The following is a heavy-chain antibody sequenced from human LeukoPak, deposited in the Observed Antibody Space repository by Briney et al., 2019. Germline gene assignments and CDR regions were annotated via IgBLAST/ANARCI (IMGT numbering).Heavy chain of an antibody. V-gene: IGHV4-59*12. J-gene: IGHJ4*02. CDR1: GGSISSYY. CDR2: IYYSGST. Sequence: HSETLSLTCTVSGGSISSYYWSWIRQPPGKGLEWIGYIYYSGSTNYNPSLKSRVTISVDRSKNQFSLKLSSVTAADTAVYYCARDHEDYDFWSGYLRWGQGTLVTVSS. CDR3: ARDHEDYDFWSGYLR. D-gene: IGHD3-3*01.